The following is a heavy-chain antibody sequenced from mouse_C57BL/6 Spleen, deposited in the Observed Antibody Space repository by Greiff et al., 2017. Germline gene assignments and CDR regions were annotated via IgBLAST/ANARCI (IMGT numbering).Heavy chain of an antibody. J-gene: IGHJ4*01. Sequence: VQLQQPGAELVKPGASVKLSCKASGYTFTSYWMNWVKQGPGRGLEWIGRIDPNSGGTTYNEKFKCKATLTVDKPTSTAYMQLSSMTSEDNAVCYCARVVLPHYAMDYWGQGTSVTVSS. CDR1: GYTFTSYW. V-gene: IGHV1-72*01. CDR3: ARVVLPHYAMDY. D-gene: IGHD1-1*01. CDR2: IDPNSGGT.